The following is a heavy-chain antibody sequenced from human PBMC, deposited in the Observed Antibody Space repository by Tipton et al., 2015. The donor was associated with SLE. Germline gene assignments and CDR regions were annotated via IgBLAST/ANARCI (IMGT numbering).Heavy chain of an antibody. D-gene: IGHD6-19*01. V-gene: IGHV4-4*02. Sequence: GSLRLSCAVSGGSISSSNWWSWVRQPPGKGLEWIGEIYHSGSTNYNPSLKSRVTISVDKSKNQFSLKLSSVTAADTAVYYCAREQWLVLWGYFDYWGQGSLVTVSS. J-gene: IGHJ4*02. CDR3: AREQWLVLWGYFDY. CDR2: IYHSGST. CDR1: GGSISSSNW.